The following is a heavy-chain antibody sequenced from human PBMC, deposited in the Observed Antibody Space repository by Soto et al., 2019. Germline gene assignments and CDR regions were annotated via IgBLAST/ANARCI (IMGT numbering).Heavy chain of an antibody. V-gene: IGHV3-30-3*01. D-gene: IGHD3-10*01. CDR2: ILHDGNNK. CDR1: GFTFSNYI. J-gene: IGHJ4*02. CDR3: ARDDEDGSYCDLGY. Sequence: QVQLVESGGGVVQPGRSLRLSCAASGFTFSNYIMHWVRQAPGKGLEWVAMILHDGNNKYYADSVKGRFTISRDNSTNTLYLRMNSLRTEDTAIYYCARDDEDGSYCDLGYWGQGTLVTVSS.